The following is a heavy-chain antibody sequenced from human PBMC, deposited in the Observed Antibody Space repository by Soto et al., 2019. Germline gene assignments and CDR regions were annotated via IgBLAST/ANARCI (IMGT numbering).Heavy chain of an antibody. CDR1: GYTFTNSG. CDR3: ARGGYYDSSGSRNYFYYGMNV. Sequence: ASVKVSCKASGYTFTNSGISWVRQAPGQGLEWMGWVSPYDGYTNYAQILQGRVTMTTDTSTKTAYMEVRSLRSDDTAVYYCARGGYYDSSGSRNYFYYGMNVWGQGTTVTVSS. J-gene: IGHJ6*02. D-gene: IGHD3-22*01. V-gene: IGHV1-18*01. CDR2: VSPYDGYT.